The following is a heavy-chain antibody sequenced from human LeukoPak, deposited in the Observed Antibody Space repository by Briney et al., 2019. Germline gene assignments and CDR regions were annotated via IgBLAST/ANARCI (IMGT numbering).Heavy chain of an antibody. CDR2: VSSSSSYI. J-gene: IGHJ5*02. V-gene: IGHV3-21*01. CDR3: ARDGGVAVADWFDP. CDR1: GFTFSSYG. Sequence: PGGSLRLSCAASGFTFSSYGMSWVRQAPGKGLEWVSSVSSSSSYIYYADSVKGRFTISRDNAKNSLYLQMNSLRAEDTAVYYCARDGGVAVADWFDPWGQGTLVTVSS. D-gene: IGHD6-19*01.